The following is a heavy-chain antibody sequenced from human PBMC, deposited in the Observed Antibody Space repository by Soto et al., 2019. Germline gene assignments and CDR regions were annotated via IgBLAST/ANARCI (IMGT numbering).Heavy chain of an antibody. CDR3: ARGRGYVYGSNFYGLDV. Sequence: LSLTCGVYRGSFSGFYWSWVRQTPGGGLEWIGEINHSGTTNYNPSFQNRVTISVDKSTNNFSLKMTSVTAADAAVYYCARGRGYVYGSNFYGLDVWGQGTTVTVSS. V-gene: IGHV4-34*01. J-gene: IGHJ6*02. CDR1: RGSFSGFY. D-gene: IGHD6-25*01. CDR2: INHSGTT.